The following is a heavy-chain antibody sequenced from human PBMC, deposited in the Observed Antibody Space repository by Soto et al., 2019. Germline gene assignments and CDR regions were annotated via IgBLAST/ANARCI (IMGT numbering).Heavy chain of an antibody. CDR3: ARGRGYVYGSNFYGLDV. Sequence: LSLTCGVYRGSFSGFYWSWVRQTPGGGLEWIGEINHSGTTNYNPSFQNRVTISVDKSTNNFSLKMTSVTAADAAVYYCARGRGYVYGSNFYGLDVWGQGTTVTVSS. V-gene: IGHV4-34*01. J-gene: IGHJ6*02. CDR1: RGSFSGFY. D-gene: IGHD6-25*01. CDR2: INHSGTT.